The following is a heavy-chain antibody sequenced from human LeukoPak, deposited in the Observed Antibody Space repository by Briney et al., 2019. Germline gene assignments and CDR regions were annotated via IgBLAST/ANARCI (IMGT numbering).Heavy chain of an antibody. V-gene: IGHV3-23*01. D-gene: IGHD1-26*01. J-gene: IGHJ4*02. CDR1: GFTFSSFA. Sequence: GGSLRLSCAASGFTFSSFAMTWIRQAPGKGLEWVSGISGTGGSTHYADSVKGRFTISRENSINTVFLEMNSLRAEDTAIYYCAKDQSRVGASDPFDYWGQGILVTVSS. CDR3: AKDQSRVGASDPFDY. CDR2: ISGTGGST.